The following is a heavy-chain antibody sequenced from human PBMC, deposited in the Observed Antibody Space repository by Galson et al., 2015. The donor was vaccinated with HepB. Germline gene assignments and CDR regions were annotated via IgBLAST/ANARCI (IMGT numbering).Heavy chain of an antibody. J-gene: IGHJ3*02. Sequence: ETLSLTCTVSGGSISSYYWSWIRQPAGKGLEWIGRIYTSGSTNYNPSLKSRVTMSVDTSKNQFSLKLSSVTAADTAVYYCAKDSGYSSGWYYSRFAFDIWGQGTMVTVSS. D-gene: IGHD6-19*01. CDR3: AKDSGYSSGWYYSRFAFDI. CDR2: IYTSGST. CDR1: GGSISSYY. V-gene: IGHV4-4*07.